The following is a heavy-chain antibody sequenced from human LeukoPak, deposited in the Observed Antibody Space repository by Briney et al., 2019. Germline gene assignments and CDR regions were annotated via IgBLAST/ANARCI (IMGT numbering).Heavy chain of an antibody. CDR3: ARDPSTGTTTYFDY. D-gene: IGHD1-1*01. Sequence: SVKVSCKASGGTFSSYAISWVRQAPGQGLEWMGGIIPIFGTANYAQKFQGRVTITTDESTSTAYMELSSLRSEDTAVYYYARDPSTGTTTYFDYWGQGTLVTVSS. CDR2: IIPIFGTA. CDR1: GGTFSSYA. V-gene: IGHV1-69*05. J-gene: IGHJ4*02.